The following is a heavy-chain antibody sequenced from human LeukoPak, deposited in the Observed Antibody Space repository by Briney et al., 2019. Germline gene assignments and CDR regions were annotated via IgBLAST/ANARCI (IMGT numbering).Heavy chain of an antibody. CDR1: GFTFSYYW. Sequence: GGSLRLSCAASGFTFSYYWMTWVRQAPGKGLEWVSTISGSGDSTSYADSVKGRFTISRDNSKDTLFLQVNSLRAEDAAVYFCARLSCGTTACYPLDYWGQGTLVTVSS. CDR2: ISGSGDST. J-gene: IGHJ4*02. CDR3: ARLSCGTTACYPLDY. V-gene: IGHV3-23*01. D-gene: IGHD2-2*01.